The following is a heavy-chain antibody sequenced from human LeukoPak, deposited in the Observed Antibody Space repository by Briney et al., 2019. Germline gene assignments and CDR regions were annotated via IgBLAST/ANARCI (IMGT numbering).Heavy chain of an antibody. CDR2: INPSGSNT. Sequence: ASVKVSCKTSGNSFTSYYMHWVRQAPGQGLEWMGIINPSGSNTTYAQRFQGRLTMTRDTSTSTAYMELSRLRSDDTAVYYCARGPGDGYYTERAFDIWGQGTMVTVSS. J-gene: IGHJ3*02. CDR3: ARGPGDGYYTERAFDI. V-gene: IGHV1-46*01. CDR1: GNSFTSYY. D-gene: IGHD5-24*01.